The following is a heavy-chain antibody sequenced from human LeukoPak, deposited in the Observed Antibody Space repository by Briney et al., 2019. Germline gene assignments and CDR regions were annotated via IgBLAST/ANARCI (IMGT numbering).Heavy chain of an antibody. V-gene: IGHV3-48*03. CDR1: GFTFSSYE. Sequence: GGSLRLSCAASGFTFSSYEMNWVRQAPGKGLEWVSYISSSGNTVHYADSVKGRFTISRDNAKNSLYLQMTSLRAEDTAVYYCARALRITMIGDYWGQGTLVTVSS. CDR2: ISSSGNTV. D-gene: IGHD3-22*01. CDR3: ARALRITMIGDY. J-gene: IGHJ4*02.